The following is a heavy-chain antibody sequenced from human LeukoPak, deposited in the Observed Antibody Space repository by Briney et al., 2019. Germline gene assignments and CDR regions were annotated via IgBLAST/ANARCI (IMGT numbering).Heavy chain of an antibody. V-gene: IGHV4-39*01. J-gene: IGHJ4*02. Sequence: PSETVSLTCTVSGGSISSSSYYWGWIRQPPGKGLEWIGSIYYSGSTYYNPSLKSRVTISVDTSKNQFSLKLSSVTAADTAVYYCARPGAARRWYFDYWGQGTLVTVSS. CDR1: GGSISSSSYY. CDR3: ARPGAARRWYFDY. CDR2: IYYSGST. D-gene: IGHD6-6*01.